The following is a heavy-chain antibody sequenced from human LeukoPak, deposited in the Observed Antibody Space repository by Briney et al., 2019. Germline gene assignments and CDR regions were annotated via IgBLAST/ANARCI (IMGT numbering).Heavy chain of an antibody. J-gene: IGHJ4*02. CDR1: GFTFTTYY. Sequence: GGYLRLSCKASGFTFTTYYMSWVRQTPGQGLEWIAHIKEDGRENVYEDSVKGRFTSSRDNANNSLYLQMNSLRAEETDVYYCARDRGYCTGGICYTVLDYWGQGILVTVSS. CDR3: ARDRGYCTGGICYTVLDY. V-gene: IGHV3-7*01. CDR2: IKEDGREN. D-gene: IGHD2-8*02.